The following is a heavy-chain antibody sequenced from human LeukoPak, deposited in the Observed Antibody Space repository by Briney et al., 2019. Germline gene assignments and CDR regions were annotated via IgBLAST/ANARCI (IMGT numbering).Heavy chain of an antibody. Sequence: SETLSLTCTVSGGSISSYYWSWIRQPPGKGLEWIGYIYYSGSTNYNPSLKSRVTISVDTSKNQFSLKLSSVTAADTAVYYCARVWRGLPHMDVWGKGTTVTISS. D-gene: IGHD3-3*01. J-gene: IGHJ6*03. CDR3: ARVWRGLPHMDV. CDR1: GGSISSYY. V-gene: IGHV4-59*01. CDR2: IYYSGST.